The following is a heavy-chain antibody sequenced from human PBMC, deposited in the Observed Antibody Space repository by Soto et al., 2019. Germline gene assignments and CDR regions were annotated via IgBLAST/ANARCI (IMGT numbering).Heavy chain of an antibody. CDR1: GFTVSNNY. D-gene: IGHD3-10*01. J-gene: IGHJ4*02. CDR3: AASRGGGGY. CDR2: IYSGGYT. Sequence: EVQLVESGGGLIQPGGSLRLSCAVSGFTVSNNYMSWVRQAPGKGLEGVSVIYSGGYTAYGDSVKGRFTISRDNSKNTRFLKMNGPRPHDPGVFYGAASRGGGGYWGQGTLVTVSS. V-gene: IGHV3-53*01.